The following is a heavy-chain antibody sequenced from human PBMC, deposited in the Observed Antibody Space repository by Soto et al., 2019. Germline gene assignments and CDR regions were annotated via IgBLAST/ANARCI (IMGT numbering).Heavy chain of an antibody. Sequence: GSLRLSCAASGFTFSSYAMHWVRQAPGKGLEWVAVISYDGSNKYYADSVKGRFTISRDNSKNTLYLQMNSLRAEDTAVYYCARLRFFDYWGQGTLVTVSS. J-gene: IGHJ4*02. V-gene: IGHV3-30-3*01. CDR3: ARLRFFDY. D-gene: IGHD3-3*01. CDR1: GFTFSSYA. CDR2: ISYDGSNK.